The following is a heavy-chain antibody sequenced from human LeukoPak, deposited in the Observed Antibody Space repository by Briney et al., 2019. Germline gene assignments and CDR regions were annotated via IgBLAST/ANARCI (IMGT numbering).Heavy chain of an antibody. J-gene: IGHJ4*02. CDR3: AHRRITMITSEVSFDY. CDR2: IYWDDDK. V-gene: IGHV2-5*02. D-gene: IGHD3-22*01. CDR1: GFSLSTSGVG. Sequence: SGPTLVKPTQTLTLTCTFSGFSLSTSGVGVGWIRQPPGKALEWLALIYWDDDKRYSPSLKSRLTITKDTSKNQVVLTMTNMDPVDTATYYCAHRRITMITSEVSFDYWGQGTLVTVSS.